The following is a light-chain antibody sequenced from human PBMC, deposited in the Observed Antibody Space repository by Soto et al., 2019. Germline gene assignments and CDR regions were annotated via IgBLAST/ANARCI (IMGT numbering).Light chain of an antibody. CDR1: SFDVGGYNF. V-gene: IGLV2-11*01. J-gene: IGLJ3*02. CDR3: CSFAGSHSVV. CDR2: DVT. Sequence: QSVLTQPRSVSGSPGQAVTISCTGTSFDVGGYNFVSWYQHHPGKAPKLMIFDVTERPSGVPDRFSGSKSGNTASLTISGLRAEDEAEYFCCSFAGSHSVVFGGGTKVTVL.